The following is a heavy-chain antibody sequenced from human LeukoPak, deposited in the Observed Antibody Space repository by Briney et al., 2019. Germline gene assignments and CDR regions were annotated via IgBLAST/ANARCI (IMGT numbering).Heavy chain of an antibody. V-gene: IGHV1-18*01. CDR2: ISAYNGNT. Sequence: ASVKVSCKASGYTFTSYGISWVRQAPGQGLEWMGWISAYNGNTNYAQKLQGRVTMTTDTSTSTAYMELRSLRSDDTAVYYCARHGSVDTAMAEDPFDYWGQGTLVTVSS. D-gene: IGHD5-18*01. J-gene: IGHJ4*02. CDR1: GYTFTSYG. CDR3: ARHGSVDTAMAEDPFDY.